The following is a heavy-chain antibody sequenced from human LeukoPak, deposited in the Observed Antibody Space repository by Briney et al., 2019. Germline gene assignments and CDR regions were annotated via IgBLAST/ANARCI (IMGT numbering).Heavy chain of an antibody. CDR2: INHSGST. J-gene: IGHJ4*02. V-gene: IGHV4-34*01. Sequence: ETLSLTCAVYGGSFSGYYWSWIRQPPGKGLEWIGEINHSGSTNYNPSLKSRVTISVDTSKNQLSLKLSSVTAADTAVYYCARARSYYDFWSGYYDYGYWGQGTLVTVSS. CDR1: GGSFSGYY. CDR3: ARARSYYDFWSGYYDYGY. D-gene: IGHD3-3*01.